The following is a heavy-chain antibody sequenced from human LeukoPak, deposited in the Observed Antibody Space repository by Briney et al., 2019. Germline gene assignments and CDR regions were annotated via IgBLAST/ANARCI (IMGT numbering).Heavy chain of an antibody. V-gene: IGHV3-30-3*01. Sequence: GGSLRLSCAASGFTFSSYAMHWVRQAPGKGLEWVAVISYDGSNKYYADSVKGRFTISRDNSKNTLYLQMNSLRAEDTAVYYCAKVIGQWLVRTAYYGMDVWGQGTTVTVSS. CDR2: ISYDGSNK. CDR3: AKVIGQWLVRTAYYGMDV. CDR1: GFTFSSYA. J-gene: IGHJ6*02. D-gene: IGHD6-19*01.